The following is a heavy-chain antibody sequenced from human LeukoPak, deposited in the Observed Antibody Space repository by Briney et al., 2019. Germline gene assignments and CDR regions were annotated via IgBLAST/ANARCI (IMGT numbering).Heavy chain of an antibody. D-gene: IGHD3-16*01. J-gene: IGHJ4*02. CDR1: GFTFSSYS. V-gene: IGHV3-23*01. CDR2: ISGGGGST. CDR3: AKGGRWDVTPFDY. Sequence: GGSLRLSCAASGFTFSSYSTNWVRQAPGKGLEWVSTISGGGGSTYYADSVKGRFTISRDNSKNTLYLQVNSLRAEDTAVYYCAKGGRWDVTPFDYWGQGTLVTVSS.